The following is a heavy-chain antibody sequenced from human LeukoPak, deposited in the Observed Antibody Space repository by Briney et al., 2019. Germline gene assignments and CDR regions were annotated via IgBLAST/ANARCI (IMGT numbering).Heavy chain of an antibody. Sequence: PGGSLRLSCAASGFTFSSYGMHWVRQAPGKGLEWVADISYDGSNKYYADSVKGRFTISRDNSKNTLYLQMNSLRAEDTAVYYCAKDLYYYGSGSLIMGHYYYGMDVWGKGTTVTVSS. J-gene: IGHJ6*04. CDR2: ISYDGSNK. D-gene: IGHD3-10*01. CDR3: AKDLYYYGSGSLIMGHYYYGMDV. V-gene: IGHV3-30*18. CDR1: GFTFSSYG.